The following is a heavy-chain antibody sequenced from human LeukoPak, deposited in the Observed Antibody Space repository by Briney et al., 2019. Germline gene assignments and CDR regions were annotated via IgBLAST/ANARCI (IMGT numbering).Heavy chain of an antibody. J-gene: IGHJ4*02. CDR2: INPSGGST. CDR1: GYTFTNYY. D-gene: IGHD1-20*01. V-gene: IGHV1-46*01. CDR3: ARAGITGTFDS. Sequence: GASVKVSCKASGYTFTNYYMHWVRQAPGQGLEWMGIINPSGGSTTYPQKFQGRVTMTRDTSTSTVYTDLSSLRSDDTAIYYCARAGITGTFDSWGQGTLVTVSS.